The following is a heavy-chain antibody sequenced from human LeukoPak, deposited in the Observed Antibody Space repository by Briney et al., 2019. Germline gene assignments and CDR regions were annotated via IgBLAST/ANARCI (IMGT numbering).Heavy chain of an antibody. CDR2: IYYSGSS. Sequence: SETLSLTCTVSGGSISSSSSYWGWIRQPPGKGLEWIGSIYYSGSSFDNPALKSRVTISVDTSKNQFSLKLSSVTAADTAVYYCAREHYFYYMDGWGKGTTVTVSS. CDR1: GGSISSSSSY. CDR3: AREHYFYYMDG. J-gene: IGHJ6*03. V-gene: IGHV4-39*02.